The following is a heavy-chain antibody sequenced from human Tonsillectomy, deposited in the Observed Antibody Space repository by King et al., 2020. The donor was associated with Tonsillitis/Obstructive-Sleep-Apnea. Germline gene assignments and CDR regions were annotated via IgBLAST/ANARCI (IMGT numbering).Heavy chain of an antibody. CDR2: ISDSGST. D-gene: IGHD3-16*01. Sequence: HVQLQESGPGLVKSSETLSLTCTVSGGSISSFYWSWIRQPPGKGLEWIGYISDSGSTNYNPSLKSRVTISLDTSKNQFSLKVNSVTAADTAVYYCARGNGGVRDGWGQGTTVTVSS. CDR3: ARGNGGVRDG. CDR1: GGSISSFY. J-gene: IGHJ6*02. V-gene: IGHV4-59*01.